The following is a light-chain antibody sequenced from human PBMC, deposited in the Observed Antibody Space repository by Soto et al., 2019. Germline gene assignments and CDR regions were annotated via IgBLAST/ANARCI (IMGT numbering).Light chain of an antibody. V-gene: IGKV3-15*01. CDR3: QQYNNWPLT. Sequence: EIVLTQSPVTLSVSPGEGATLSCRASQSVAGDLAWFQQTPGQVPRLLIYGASTRATGVPARFRGSGSGTHFTLTLSCLESGDFAVYYCQQYNNWPLTFGGGTNVEI. CDR1: QSVAGD. J-gene: IGKJ4*01. CDR2: GAS.